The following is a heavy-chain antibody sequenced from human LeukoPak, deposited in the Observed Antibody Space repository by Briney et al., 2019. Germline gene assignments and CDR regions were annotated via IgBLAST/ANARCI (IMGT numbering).Heavy chain of an antibody. J-gene: IGHJ4*02. CDR3: ARRFDS. V-gene: IGHV3-48*01. Sequence: GGSLGLSCVASGFSFTAYSMNWVRQAPGRGLEWISYIGPGGDIYYADSVTGRFTVSRDIAKNSLYLQMNGLRVEDTAVYYCARRFDSWGQGTLVTVSS. CDR2: IGPGGDI. CDR1: GFSFTAYS.